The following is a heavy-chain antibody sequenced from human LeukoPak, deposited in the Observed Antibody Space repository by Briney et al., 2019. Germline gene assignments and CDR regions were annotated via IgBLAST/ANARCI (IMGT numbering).Heavy chain of an antibody. CDR3: ARERRSGSSDAFDI. D-gene: IGHD1-26*01. V-gene: IGHV1-46*01. Sequence: ASVKVSCKASGYTFTKSYIHWVRQAPGQRLEWMGLINPGGDNTNYAQNFQGRVTMTSDTSARTVYMELSSLRSEDTAVYYCARERRSGSSDAFDIWGQGTMVTVSS. J-gene: IGHJ3*02. CDR2: INPGGDNT. CDR1: GYTFTKSY.